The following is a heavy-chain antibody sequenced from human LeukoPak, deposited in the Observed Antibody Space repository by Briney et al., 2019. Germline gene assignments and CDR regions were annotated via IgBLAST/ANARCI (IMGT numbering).Heavy chain of an antibody. CDR2: IIPIFSTA. CDR3: ARGVNDYYYYMDV. CDR1: GGTFSSYA. Sequence: WASVKVSCMASGGTFSSYAIRWVRPAPGQGLEWMGGIIPIFSTANYAQKFQGRITITTDESTSTAYMELSSLRSEDTAVYYCARGVNDYYYYMDVWGKGTTVTVSS. J-gene: IGHJ6*03. V-gene: IGHV1-69*05.